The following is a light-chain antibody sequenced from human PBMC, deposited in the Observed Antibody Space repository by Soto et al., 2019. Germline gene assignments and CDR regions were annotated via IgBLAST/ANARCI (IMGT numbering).Light chain of an antibody. CDR3: KQYNSYSRT. CDR2: DAS. J-gene: IGKJ1*01. CDR1: QSISSW. Sequence: DIQMTQSPSTLSASVGDRVTITCRASQSISSWLAWYQQKPGKAPKLLIYDASSLESGVPSRFSGSGSGTEFTLTISSLQPDDFATYYCKQYNSYSRTFCQGTKVDIK. V-gene: IGKV1-5*01.